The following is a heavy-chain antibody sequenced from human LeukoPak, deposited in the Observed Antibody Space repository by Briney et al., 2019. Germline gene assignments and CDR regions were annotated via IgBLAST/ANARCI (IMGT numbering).Heavy chain of an antibody. Sequence: KPSETLSLTCTVSGGSISSYYWSWIRQPPGKGLEWIGYIYSSGSTNYNPSLKSRVTISVDTSKNQISLKLSSETAADTAVYYCARHGHMITFVGVISHFDYWGQGTLVTVSS. V-gene: IGHV4-59*08. J-gene: IGHJ4*02. CDR3: ARHGHMITFVGVISHFDY. CDR1: GGSISSYY. D-gene: IGHD3-16*02. CDR2: IYSSGST.